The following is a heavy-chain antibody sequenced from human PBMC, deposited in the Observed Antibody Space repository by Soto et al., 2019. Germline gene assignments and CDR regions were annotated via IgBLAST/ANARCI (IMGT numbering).Heavy chain of an antibody. CDR1: GFTFSSYG. CDR3: AKCPGVAAAGPPFDP. D-gene: IGHD6-13*01. CDR2: VSYDGSNK. J-gene: IGHJ5*02. V-gene: IGHV3-30*18. Sequence: QVQLVESGGGVVQPGRSLRLSCAASGFTFSSYGIHWVRQAPGKGLEWVAAVSYDGSNKYYADSVKGRFTISRDNSKNTLYLQMNSLRAEDTAVYYCAKCPGVAAAGPPFDPWGQGTLVTVSS.